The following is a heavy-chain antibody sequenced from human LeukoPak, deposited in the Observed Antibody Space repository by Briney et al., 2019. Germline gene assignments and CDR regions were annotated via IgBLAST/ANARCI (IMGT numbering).Heavy chain of an antibody. D-gene: IGHD3-22*01. CDR1: GYRFTNYW. Sequence: GESLKISCKGSGYRFTNYWIGWVRQMPGKGLEWMGNIYPGDSDTRYSPSFQGQVTISADKSISTAYLQWSSLKASDTAMYYCARQDSSGYYYSWFDPWGQGTLVTVSS. J-gene: IGHJ5*02. V-gene: IGHV5-51*01. CDR2: IYPGDSDT. CDR3: ARQDSSGYYYSWFDP.